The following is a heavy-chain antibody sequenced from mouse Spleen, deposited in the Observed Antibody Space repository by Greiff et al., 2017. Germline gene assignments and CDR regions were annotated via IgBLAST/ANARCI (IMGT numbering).Heavy chain of an antibody. V-gene: IGHV1-55*01. D-gene: IGHD3-1*01. CDR1: GYTFTSYW. J-gene: IGHJ3*01. CDR2: IYPGSGST. Sequence: QVQLQQSGAELVKPGASVKMSCKASGYTFTSYWITWVKQRPGQGLEWIGDIYPGSGSTNYNQKFKGKATLTVDKSSSTAYMQLSSLTSEDSAVYYCARWGYWFAYWGQGTLVTVSA. CDR3: ARWGYWFAY.